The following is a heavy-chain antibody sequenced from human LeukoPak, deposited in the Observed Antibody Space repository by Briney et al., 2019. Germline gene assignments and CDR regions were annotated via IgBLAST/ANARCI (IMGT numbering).Heavy chain of an antibody. V-gene: IGHV3-48*02. CDR2: ITSSGSTI. CDR1: GFTFSSYS. Sequence: GGSLRLSCAGSGFTFSSYSLNWVRQAPGKGLEWVSHITSSGSTIYYADSVKGRFTISRDTAKNSLYLQMNSLRDEDTAVYYCARAGGSSSWYTDYWGQGTLVTVSS. J-gene: IGHJ4*02. CDR3: ARAGGSSSWYTDY. D-gene: IGHD6-13*01.